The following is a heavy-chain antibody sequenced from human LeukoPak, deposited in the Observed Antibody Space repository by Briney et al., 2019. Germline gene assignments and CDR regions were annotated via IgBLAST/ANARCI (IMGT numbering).Heavy chain of an antibody. D-gene: IGHD4-23*01. CDR3: ARHLGGGNPFENY. CDR1: GDTFSSYA. CDR2: IIPILGIA. V-gene: IGHV1-69*04. Sequence: SVKVSCKASGDTFSSYAISWVRPAPGQGLEWMGRIIPILGIANYAQKFQDRVTITADKSTTTAYMELSSLRSEDTAVYYCARHLGGGNPFENYWGQGTLVTVSS. J-gene: IGHJ4*02.